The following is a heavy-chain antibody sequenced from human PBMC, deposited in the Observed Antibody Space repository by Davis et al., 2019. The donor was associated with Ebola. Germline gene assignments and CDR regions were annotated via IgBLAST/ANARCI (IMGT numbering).Heavy chain of an antibody. CDR2: ISYDGSNK. D-gene: IGHD6-6*01. Sequence: GGSLRLSCAASGFTFSSYGMHWVRQAPGKGLEWVAVISYDGSNKYYADSVKGRFTISRDNSKNTLYLQMNSLRAEDTAVYYCARDRYSSSGFDYWGQGTLVTVSS. J-gene: IGHJ4*02. CDR3: ARDRYSSSGFDY. CDR1: GFTFSSYG. V-gene: IGHV3-30*03.